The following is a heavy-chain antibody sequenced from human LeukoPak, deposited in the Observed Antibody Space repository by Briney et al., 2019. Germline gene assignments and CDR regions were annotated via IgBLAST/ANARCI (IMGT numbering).Heavy chain of an antibody. J-gene: IGHJ6*02. Sequence: SETLSLTCTVSGGSIRSSYYYWGWIRQPPGKGLEWIGGIYDSGSTYYNPSLKSRVTISVDTSKNQFSLKLSSVTAADTAVYYCARDNWNYGSSMDVWGQGTTVTVSS. D-gene: IGHD1-7*01. CDR2: IYDSGST. CDR1: GGSIRSSYYY. V-gene: IGHV4-39*07. CDR3: ARDNWNYGSSMDV.